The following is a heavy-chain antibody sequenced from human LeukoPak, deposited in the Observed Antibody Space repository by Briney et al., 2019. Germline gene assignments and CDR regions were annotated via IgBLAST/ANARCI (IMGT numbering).Heavy chain of an antibody. D-gene: IGHD6-13*01. CDR2: IYYTGST. CDR1: GGSLSSYY. Sequence: SETLSLTCTVSGGSLSSYYWSWVRQPPGKGLEWIGYIYYTGSTNYNPSLTSRVTIAVDTSKNQFSLKLSSVTAADTAVYYCASSSWYGNWFDPWGQGTLVTVSS. CDR3: ASSSWYGNWFDP. V-gene: IGHV4-59*01. J-gene: IGHJ5*02.